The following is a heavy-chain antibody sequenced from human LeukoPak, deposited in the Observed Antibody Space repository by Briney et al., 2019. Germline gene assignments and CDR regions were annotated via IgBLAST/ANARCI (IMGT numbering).Heavy chain of an antibody. CDR3: ARRWPTAFDY. J-gene: IGHJ4*02. V-gene: IGHV4-39*01. CDR2: IYYSGNT. Sequence: SETLSLTCTVSGGSFSSTNYYWGWIRQSPGKGLEWIGSIYYSGNTYYNPSLKSRVTISVDTSKNQFSLKLRSVTAADTAVYYCARRWPTAFDYWGQGTLVTVSS. CDR1: GGSFSSTNYY. D-gene: IGHD1-26*01.